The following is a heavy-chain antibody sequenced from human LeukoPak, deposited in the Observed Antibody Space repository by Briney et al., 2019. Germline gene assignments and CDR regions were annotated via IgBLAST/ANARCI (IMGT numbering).Heavy chain of an antibody. Sequence: ASVKVSCKASGYTFTSYGISWVRQAPGQGLEWMGWISAYNGNTNYAQKLQGRVTMTTDTSTSTACMELRSLRSDDTAVYYCARAEGYYGSGSYRYYFDYWGQGTLVTVSS. CDR3: ARAEGYYGSGSYRYYFDY. J-gene: IGHJ4*02. CDR2: ISAYNGNT. D-gene: IGHD3-10*01. V-gene: IGHV1-18*01. CDR1: GYTFTSYG.